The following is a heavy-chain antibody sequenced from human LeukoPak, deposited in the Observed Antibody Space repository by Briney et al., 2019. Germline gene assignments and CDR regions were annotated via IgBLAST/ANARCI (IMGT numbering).Heavy chain of an antibody. CDR3: ARHGYCSSTSCPGDAFDI. CDR2: IYYSGST. J-gene: IGHJ3*02. CDR1: GGSISSSSYY. D-gene: IGHD2-2*03. V-gene: IGHV4-39*01. Sequence: PSETLSLTCTVSGGSISSSSYYWGWIRQPPGKGLEWIGSIYYSGSTYYNPSLKSRVTISVDTSKNLFSLKLSSVTAADTAVYYCARHGYCSSTSCPGDAFDIWGQGTMVTVSS.